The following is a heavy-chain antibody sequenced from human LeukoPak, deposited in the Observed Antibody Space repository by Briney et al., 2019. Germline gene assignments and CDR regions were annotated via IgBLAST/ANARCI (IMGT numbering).Heavy chain of an antibody. CDR2: IYPGDSDT. CDR1: GYSFTNYW. CDR3: ARRAVLYYFDS. V-gene: IGHV5-51*01. Sequence: GESLKISCKGSGYSFTNYWIAWVRQMPGKGPEWMGSIYPGDSDTRYSPSFQGQVTMSADKSISTAYLQWNSLKASDTAMYYCARRAVLYYFDSWGQGALVTVSS. J-gene: IGHJ4*02.